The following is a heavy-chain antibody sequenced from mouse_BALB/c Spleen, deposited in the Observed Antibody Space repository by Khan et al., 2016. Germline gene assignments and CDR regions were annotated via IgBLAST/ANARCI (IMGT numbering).Heavy chain of an antibody. CDR3: ARYGNILAWFAY. J-gene: IGHJ3*01. CDR1: GFNIKDYY. V-gene: IGHV14-4*02. Sequence: VQLQQSGAELVRSGASVNLSCTASGFNIKDYYIHWVKQRPEQGLEWIGWIDPENADTEYAPKFQGKATMTADTSSNTAYLQLNTLTSEDTAVYYCARYGNILAWFAYWGQGTLVTVSA. CDR2: IDPENADT. D-gene: IGHD2-1*01.